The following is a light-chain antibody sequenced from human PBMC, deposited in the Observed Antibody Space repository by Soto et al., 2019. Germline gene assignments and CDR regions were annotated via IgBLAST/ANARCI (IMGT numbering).Light chain of an antibody. V-gene: IGKV4-1*01. J-gene: IGKJ2*01. CDR3: QQYYSTPYT. CDR1: QSVLYSSNNKNY. CDR2: WAC. Sequence: DIVMTQSPDSLAVSLGERATINCKSSQSVLYSSNNKNYLAWYQQKPGQPPKLLICWACSRESGVPDRFSGSGSGTDFTVTISSLQAEDVAVYYCQQYYSTPYTFGRGTKLEIK.